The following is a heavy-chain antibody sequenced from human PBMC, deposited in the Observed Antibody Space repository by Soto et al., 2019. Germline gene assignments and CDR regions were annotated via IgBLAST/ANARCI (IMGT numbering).Heavy chain of an antibody. D-gene: IGHD3-10*01. V-gene: IGHV3-33*01. CDR2: IWYDGSNK. J-gene: IGHJ3*02. Sequence: QVQLVESGGGVVQPGRSLRLSCAASGFTFSSYGMHWVRQAPGKGLEWVAVIWYDGSNKYYADSVKGRFTISRDNSKNTLYLQMNSLRAEDTAVYSCARDTYYSGSGSLYAFDIWGQGTMVTVSS. CDR3: ARDTYYSGSGSLYAFDI. CDR1: GFTFSSYG.